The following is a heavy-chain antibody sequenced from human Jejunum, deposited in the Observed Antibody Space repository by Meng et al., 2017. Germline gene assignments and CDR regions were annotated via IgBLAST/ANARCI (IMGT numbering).Heavy chain of an antibody. CDR1: GASMSSGNYY. D-gene: IGHD1-1*01. CDR2: IYYSGST. CDR3: ARVNWTSSYWYFDL. Sequence: QQDLRESGPGLVKPSQTPSLTCTVSGASMSSGNYYWTWIRQHPGKGLEWIGYIYYSGSTYYNPSLQSLVTISIDMSENQFSLKLTSVTAADTAVYYCARVNWTSSYWYFDLWGRGTLVTVSS. V-gene: IGHV4-31*01. J-gene: IGHJ2*01.